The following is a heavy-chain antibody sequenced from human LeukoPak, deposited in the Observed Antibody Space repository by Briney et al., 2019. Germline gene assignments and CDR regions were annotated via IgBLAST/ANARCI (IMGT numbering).Heavy chain of an antibody. D-gene: IGHD5-18*01. CDR2: INHSGST. V-gene: IGHV4-34*01. CDR1: GGSFSGYY. J-gene: IGHJ2*01. CDR3: ASNSYGPHWYFDL. Sequence: SETLSLTCAVYGGSFSGYYWSWIRQPPGKGLEWIGEINHSGSTNYNPSLKSRVTISVDTSKNQFSLKLNSVTAADTAVYYCASNSYGPHWYFDLWGRGTLVTVSS.